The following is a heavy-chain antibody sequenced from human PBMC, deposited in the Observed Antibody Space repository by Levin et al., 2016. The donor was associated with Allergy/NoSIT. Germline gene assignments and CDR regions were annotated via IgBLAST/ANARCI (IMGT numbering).Heavy chain of an antibody. Sequence: WIRQPPGKGLEWIGYIYYSGSTNYNPSLKSRVTISVDTSKNQFSLKLSSVTAADTAVYYCAANIAVADPYYFDYWGQGTLVTVSS. CDR2: IYYSGST. D-gene: IGHD6-19*01. J-gene: IGHJ4*02. V-gene: IGHV4-59*08. CDR3: AANIAVADPYYFDY.